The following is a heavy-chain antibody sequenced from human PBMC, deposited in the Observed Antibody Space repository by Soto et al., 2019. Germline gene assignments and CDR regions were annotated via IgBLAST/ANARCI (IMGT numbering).Heavy chain of an antibody. D-gene: IGHD2-2*01. CDR2: ISGSGGST. CDR1: GFTFSSYA. Sequence: PGGSLRLSCAASGFTFSSYAMSWVRQAPGKGLEWVSAISGSGGSTYYADSVKGRFTISRDNSKNTLYLQMNSLRAEDTAVYYCANARKAVPAAIDYWGQGTLVTVSS. CDR3: ANARKAVPAAIDY. V-gene: IGHV3-23*01. J-gene: IGHJ4*02.